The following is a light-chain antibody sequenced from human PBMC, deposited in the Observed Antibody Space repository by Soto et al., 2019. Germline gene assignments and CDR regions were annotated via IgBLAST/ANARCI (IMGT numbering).Light chain of an antibody. V-gene: IGLV2-18*02. J-gene: IGLJ1*01. CDR3: SSYTSTNTYV. CDR2: EVS. Sequence: QSALTQPPSVSGAQGQSVTISCTGTSSDVGGYNRVSWYQQPPGTAPKLMIYEVSDRPSGVPDRFSGSKSGNTASLTISGLQDEDEADYYCSSYTSTNTYVFGAGTKVTVL. CDR1: SSDVGGYNR.